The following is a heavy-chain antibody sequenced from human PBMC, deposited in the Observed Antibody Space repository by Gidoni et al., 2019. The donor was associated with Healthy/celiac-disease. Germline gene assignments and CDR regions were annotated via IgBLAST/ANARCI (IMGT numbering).Heavy chain of an antibody. V-gene: IGHV3-21*01. Sequence: EVQLVESGGGLVKPGGSLRLSCAASGFTFSSYSMNWVRQAPGKGPEWVSSISSSSSYIYYADSVKGRFTISRDNAKNSLYLQMNSLRAEDTAVYYCARDELGGMDVWGQGTTVTVSS. D-gene: IGHD3-10*01. CDR1: GFTFSSYS. CDR2: ISSSSSYI. CDR3: ARDELGGMDV. J-gene: IGHJ6*02.